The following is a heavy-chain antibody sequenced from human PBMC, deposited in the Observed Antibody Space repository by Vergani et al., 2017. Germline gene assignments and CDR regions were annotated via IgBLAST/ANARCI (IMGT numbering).Heavy chain of an antibody. CDR3: ARQSVFAVPFDY. D-gene: IGHD2-2*01. Sequence: QLQMQESGPGLVKPSETLSLTCTVSSGSVSSSSYYWGWIRQPPGKGLECIGNIYYTGSTYYNPSLKSRVTISVDTSKNQFPLKVSSVTPAGTAVYYCARQSVFAVPFDYWGQGTLVTVSS. V-gene: IGHV4-39*01. CDR2: IYYTGST. J-gene: IGHJ4*02. CDR1: SGSVSSSSYY.